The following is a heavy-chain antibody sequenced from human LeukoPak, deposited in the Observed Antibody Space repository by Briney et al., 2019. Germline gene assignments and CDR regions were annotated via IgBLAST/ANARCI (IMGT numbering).Heavy chain of an antibody. V-gene: IGHV4-34*01. CDR2: INHSGST. CDR1: GGSFSGYY. Sequence: SETLSLTCAVYGGSFSGYYWSWIRQPPGKGLEWIGEINHSGSTNYNPSLKSRVTISVDTSKNQFSLKLGSVTAADTAVYYCARGRGFYFGYWGQGTLVTVSS. CDR3: ARGRGFYFGY. J-gene: IGHJ4*02.